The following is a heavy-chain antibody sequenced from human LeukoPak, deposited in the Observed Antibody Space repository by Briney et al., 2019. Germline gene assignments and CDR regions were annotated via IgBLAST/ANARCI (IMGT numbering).Heavy chain of an antibody. D-gene: IGHD6-19*01. CDR1: GGTFSSYA. CDR2: IIPIFGTA. V-gene: IGHV1-69*05. Sequence: ASVKVSCKASGGTFSSYAISWVRQAPGQGLEWMGGIIPIFGTANYAQKFQGRVTITTDESTSTAYMELSSLRSEDTAVYYCARESSVAVAGTSHLDYWGQGTLVTVSS. J-gene: IGHJ4*02. CDR3: ARESSVAVAGTSHLDY.